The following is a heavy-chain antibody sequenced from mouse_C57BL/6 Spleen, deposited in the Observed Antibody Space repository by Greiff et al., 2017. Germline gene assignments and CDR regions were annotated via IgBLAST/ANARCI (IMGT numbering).Heavy chain of an antibody. CDR3: ARSQYYGSSPYFDY. CDR2: INPYNGAT. D-gene: IGHD1-1*01. CDR1: GYSFTGYF. J-gene: IGHJ2*01. V-gene: IGHV1-20*01. Sequence: EVQLQQSGPELVKPGDSVKISCKASGYSFTGYFMNWVMQSHGKSLEWIGRINPYNGATFYNQKFKGKATLTVDKSSSTAHMELRSLTSEDSAVYYCARSQYYGSSPYFDYWGQGTTLTVSS.